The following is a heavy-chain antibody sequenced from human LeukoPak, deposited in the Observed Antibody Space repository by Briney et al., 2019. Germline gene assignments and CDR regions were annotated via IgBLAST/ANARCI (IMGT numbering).Heavy chain of an antibody. CDR3: ARALSVVVGAAPYVYFQH. V-gene: IGHV3-7*01. J-gene: IGHJ1*01. Sequence: GGSLRLSCAASGFTFSSYWMSWVRQAPGKGLEWVANIKQDGSEKNYVDSVKGRFTISRDNAKNSLYLQMNSLRAEDTAVYYCARALSVVVGAAPYVYFQHWGQGTLVTVSS. CDR2: IKQDGSEK. D-gene: IGHD2-15*01. CDR1: GFTFSSYW.